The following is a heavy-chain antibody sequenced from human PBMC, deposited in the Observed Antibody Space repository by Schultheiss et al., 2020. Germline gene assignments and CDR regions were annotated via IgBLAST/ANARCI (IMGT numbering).Heavy chain of an antibody. CDR1: GGSFSGYY. Sequence: SETLSLTCAVYGGSFSGYYWSWIRQPPGKGLEWISYIYYSGSTYYNPSLKSRVTISVDTSKNQFSLKLSSVTAADTAVYYCARHERTYYYDSSGYGPFDYWGQGTLVTVSS. CDR3: ARHERTYYYDSSGYGPFDY. J-gene: IGHJ4*02. D-gene: IGHD3-22*01. V-gene: IGHV4-34*01. CDR2: IYYSGST.